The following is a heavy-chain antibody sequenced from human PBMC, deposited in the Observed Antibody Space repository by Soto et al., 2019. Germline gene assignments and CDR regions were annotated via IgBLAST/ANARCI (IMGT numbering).Heavy chain of an antibody. CDR1: GFTFSSYS. V-gene: IGHV3-21*01. J-gene: IGHJ6*02. D-gene: IGHD2-15*01. Sequence: LRLSCAASGFTFSSYSMNWVRQAPGKGLEWVSSISSSSSYIYYADSVKGRFTISRDNAKNSLYLQMNSLRAEDTAVYYCASDCSGYYYVYGMDVWGQGTTVTVSS. CDR2: ISSSSSYI. CDR3: ASDCSGYYYVYGMDV.